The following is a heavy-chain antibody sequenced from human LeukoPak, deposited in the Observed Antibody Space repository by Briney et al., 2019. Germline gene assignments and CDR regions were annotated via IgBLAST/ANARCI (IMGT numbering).Heavy chain of an antibody. J-gene: IGHJ6*03. Sequence: PGGSLRLSCEASGFTFSSYGMHWVRQAPGKGLEWVAFIRYDGSNKYYADSVKGRFTISRDNSKNTLYLQMNSLRAEDTAVYYCAKEPPTRYYYYYMDVWGKGATVTVSS. CDR2: IRYDGSNK. V-gene: IGHV3-30*02. CDR3: AKEPPTRYYYYYMDV. CDR1: GFTFSSYG.